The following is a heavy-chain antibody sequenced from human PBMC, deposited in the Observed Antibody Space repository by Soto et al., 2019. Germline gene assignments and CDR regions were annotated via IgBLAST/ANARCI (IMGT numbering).Heavy chain of an antibody. V-gene: IGHV1-46*01. D-gene: IGHD3-22*01. CDR3: ARETGSVVITSPFDY. CDR2: INPSGVST. Sequence: ASVKVSCKASGYTFTSYYMHWVRQAPGQGLEWMGIINPSGVSTSYAQKFQGRVTMTRDTSTSTVYMELSSLRSEDTAVYYCARETGSVVITSPFDYWGQGTLVTVSS. J-gene: IGHJ4*02. CDR1: GYTFTSYY.